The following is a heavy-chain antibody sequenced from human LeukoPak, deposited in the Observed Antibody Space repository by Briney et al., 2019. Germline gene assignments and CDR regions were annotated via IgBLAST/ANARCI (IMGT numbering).Heavy chain of an antibody. D-gene: IGHD6-13*01. CDR2: IHYSGST. Sequence: SETLSLTCTVSGGSISSYYWSWIRQPPGKGLEWIGYIHYSGSTNYNPSLKSRVTISVDTSKNQFSLKLSSVTAADTAVYYCARTTEAHSWRTRYYDYYMDVWGKGTTVTISS. CDR1: GGSISSYY. J-gene: IGHJ6*03. CDR3: ARTTEAHSWRTRYYDYYMDV. V-gene: IGHV4-59*01.